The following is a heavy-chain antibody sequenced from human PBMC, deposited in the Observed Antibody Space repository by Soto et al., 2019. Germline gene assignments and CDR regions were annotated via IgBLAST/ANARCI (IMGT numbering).Heavy chain of an antibody. CDR1: GFTFSSYA. D-gene: IGHD4-17*01. CDR3: ARERTTADYFDS. J-gene: IGHJ4*02. Sequence: QVQLVESGGGVVQPGRSLRLSCAASGFTFSSYAVHWVRQAPGKGLEWVAVISYDGSNKYYADSVKGRFTISRDNSKNTLYLQMSSLRAEDTAVYYCARERTTADYFDSWGQGTLVTVSS. CDR2: ISYDGSNK. V-gene: IGHV3-30-3*01.